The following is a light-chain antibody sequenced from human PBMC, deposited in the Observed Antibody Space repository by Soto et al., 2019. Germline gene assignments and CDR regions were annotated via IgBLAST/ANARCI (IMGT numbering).Light chain of an antibody. CDR2: SND. V-gene: IGLV1-44*01. Sequence: QSVLTQPPSASGTPGQRVTISCSGSSSNIGSNTVNWYQQLPGTAPKLLIYSNDQRSSGVPDRFSGTKSGTSDSLAISGLQSEDEADYYCAAWDDSLNGLVFGGGTKLTVL. CDR3: AAWDDSLNGLV. CDR1: SSNIGSNT. J-gene: IGLJ2*01.